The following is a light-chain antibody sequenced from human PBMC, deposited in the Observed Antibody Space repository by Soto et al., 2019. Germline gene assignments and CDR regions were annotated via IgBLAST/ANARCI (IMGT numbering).Light chain of an antibody. V-gene: IGKV2-28*01. CDR1: QSLLHSNGYNS. CDR3: MQALQTPIT. CDR2: LGS. J-gene: IGKJ5*01. Sequence: DIVMTQSPLSLPVTPGEPASISCRSSQSLLHSNGYNSLDWYLQKPGQSPQLLIYLGSTRASGVPDRFSGSGSGTDFTLKISRVEAEDVGVYYCMQALQTPITLGQGTRLEMK.